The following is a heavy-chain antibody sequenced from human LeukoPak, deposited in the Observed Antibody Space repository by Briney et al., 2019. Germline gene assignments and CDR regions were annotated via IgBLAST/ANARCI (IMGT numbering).Heavy chain of an antibody. Sequence: SETLSLTCTVSGGSISSYYWSWIRQPPGKGLEWIGYIYYSGSTNYNPSLKSRVTISVDTSKNQFSLKLSSVTAADTAVYYCARDQIGSGSYGLTHAFDIWGQGTMVTVSS. CDR1: GGSISSYY. V-gene: IGHV4-59*12. CDR3: ARDQIGSGSYGLTHAFDI. J-gene: IGHJ3*02. D-gene: IGHD3-10*01. CDR2: IYYSGST.